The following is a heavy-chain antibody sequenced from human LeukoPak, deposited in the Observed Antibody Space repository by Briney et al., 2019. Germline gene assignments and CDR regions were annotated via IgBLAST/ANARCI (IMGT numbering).Heavy chain of an antibody. D-gene: IGHD3-16*01. CDR3: AKSAFAGFSAAYYYMDV. CDR2: ISRASESI. Sequence: GGSLRLSCEASGFNFNTYSMAWVRQAPGKGLEWVSIISRASESIFYADSVKGRFTISRDNSKNTLYLQMNSLRAEDTAVYYCAKSAFAGFSAAYYYMDVWGKGTTVTVSS. CDR1: GFNFNTYS. V-gene: IGHV3-21*04. J-gene: IGHJ6*03.